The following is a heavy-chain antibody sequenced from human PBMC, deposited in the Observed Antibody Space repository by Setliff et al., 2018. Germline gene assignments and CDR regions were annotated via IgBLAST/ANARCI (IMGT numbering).Heavy chain of an antibody. CDR3: AKDRDSTLYDYFDN. CDR2: LWYDGSTK. V-gene: IGHV3-30*02. J-gene: IGHJ4*03. Sequence: GGSLRLSCAASGFSFSSSGMHWVRQAPGKGLEWVAFLWYDGSTKSYVDSVQGRFTISRDNARNTLYLQMNNLRTEDTAVYYCAKDRDSTLYDYFDNWGQGTLVTVSS. CDR1: GFSFSSSG. D-gene: IGHD2-2*01.